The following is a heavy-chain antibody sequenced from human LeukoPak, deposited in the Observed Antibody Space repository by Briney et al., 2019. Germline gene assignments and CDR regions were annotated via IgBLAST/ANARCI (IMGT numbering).Heavy chain of an antibody. V-gene: IGHV1-69*13. J-gene: IGHJ4*02. Sequence: ASVKVSCKASGGTFSSYAISWVRQAPVQGLEWMGGIIPIFGTANYAQKFQGRVTITADESTSTAYMELSSLRSEDTAVYYCANLENWELPDVYWGQGTLVTVFS. CDR1: GGTFSSYA. D-gene: IGHD1-26*01. CDR2: IIPIFGTA. CDR3: ANLENWELPDVY.